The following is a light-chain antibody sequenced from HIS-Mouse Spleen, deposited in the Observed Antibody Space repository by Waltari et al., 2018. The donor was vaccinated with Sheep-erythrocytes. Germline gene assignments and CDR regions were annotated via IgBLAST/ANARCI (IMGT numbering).Light chain of an antibody. CDR1: ALPKQY. CDR2: KDS. J-gene: IGLJ2*01. V-gene: IGLV3-25*03. CDR3: QSADSSVV. Sequence: SYELTQPPSVSVSPGQTARSTCSGDALPKQYAYWYQQKPGQAPVLVRYKDSERPSGIPERFSGSSSGTTVTLTISGVQAEDEADYYCQSADSSVVFGGGTKLTVL.